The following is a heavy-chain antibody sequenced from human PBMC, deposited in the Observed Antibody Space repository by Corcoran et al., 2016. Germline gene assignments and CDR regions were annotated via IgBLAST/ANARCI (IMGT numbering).Heavy chain of an antibody. CDR3: GRGVGVPRRRRFDP. D-gene: IGHD3-3*01. CDR1: AYPFTSYD. CDR2: MNPNSGNT. J-gene: IGHJ5*02. Sequence: QVHLVQSGAEVNKPGASAKVSCKASAYPFTSYDFNWLRQATGQGLEWMGWMNPNSGNTGYAQKFQGRVTMTRNTSISTAYMELRSLRSEDTAVYYCGRGVGVPRRRRFDPWGQGTLVTVSS. V-gene: IGHV1-8*01.